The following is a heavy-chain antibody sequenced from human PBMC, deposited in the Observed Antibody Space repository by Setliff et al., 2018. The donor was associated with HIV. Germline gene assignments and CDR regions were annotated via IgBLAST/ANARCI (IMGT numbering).Heavy chain of an antibody. CDR3: ARVQMAYAAFDV. J-gene: IGHJ3*01. V-gene: IGHV4-59*01. Sequence: PSETLSLTCTVSGGSISTYYWSWIRQPPGKGLERIGSIYFTGSSDNNPSLKSRATLSVDTSKHQFSLKLSSVTAADTAVYYCARVQMAYAAFDVWGQGTMVTVSS. CDR1: GGSISTYY. CDR2: IYFTGSS. D-gene: IGHD4-17*01.